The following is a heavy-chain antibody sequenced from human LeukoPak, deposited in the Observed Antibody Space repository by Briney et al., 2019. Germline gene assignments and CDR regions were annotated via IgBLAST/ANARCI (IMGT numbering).Heavy chain of an antibody. V-gene: IGHV1-69*10. CDR1: GSTFSSYA. D-gene: IGHD3-22*01. CDR2: IIPIFGIA. CDR3: AVRPEYYYHSSGIIGAYDY. Sequence: ASVKVSCKASGSTFSSYAISWVRQAPGQGLEWMGGIIPIFGIANYAQKFQGRVTITADKSTSRAYMELSSLRSEDTAVYYCAVRPEYYYHSSGIIGAYDYWGQGTLVTVSS. J-gene: IGHJ4*02.